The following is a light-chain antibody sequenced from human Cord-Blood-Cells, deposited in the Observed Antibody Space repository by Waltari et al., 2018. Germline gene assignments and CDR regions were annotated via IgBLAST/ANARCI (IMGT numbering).Light chain of an antibody. CDR1: SSDVGGYNY. CDR3: CSYGGSYTGV. CDR2: DVS. V-gene: IGLV2-11*01. J-gene: IGLJ3*02. Sequence: QSALPQPRSVSGSPGQSVTISCTGTSSDVGGYNYVSWHQQHPGKAPKLMIYDVSKRTSGVPGCSAGSTSGTAASLISCVLQAEDAAYYYWCSYGGSYTGVFGGGTKLTVL.